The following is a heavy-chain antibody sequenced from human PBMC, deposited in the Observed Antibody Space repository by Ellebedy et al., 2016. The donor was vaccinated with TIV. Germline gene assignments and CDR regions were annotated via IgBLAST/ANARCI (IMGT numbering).Heavy chain of an antibody. D-gene: IGHD3-16*01. CDR3: AGAQVMGWIDP. J-gene: IGHJ5*02. V-gene: IGHV4-34*01. Sequence: SETLSLTCAVYGGSFSGYQWSWIRQPPGKGLEWIGEINHSGSTNYNPSLKSRVTISVDRSKNQFSPKLTSVTVADTAVYYCAGAQVMGWIDPWGQGTPVTVSS. CDR2: INHSGST. CDR1: GGSFSGYQ.